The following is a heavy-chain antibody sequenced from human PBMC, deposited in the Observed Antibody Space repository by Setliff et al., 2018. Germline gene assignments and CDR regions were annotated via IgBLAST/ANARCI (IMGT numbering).Heavy chain of an antibody. Sequence: ASVKVSCKASGYTFTSYGISWVRQAPGQGLEWMGWISAYNGNTNYAQKLQGRVTITRSTSLSTAYMELSSLRSEDTAIYYCARAHSGSDFHDPFDIWGQGTMVTVSS. CDR1: GYTFTSYG. CDR3: ARAHSGSDFHDPFDI. CDR2: ISAYNGNT. J-gene: IGHJ3*02. V-gene: IGHV1-18*01. D-gene: IGHD1-26*01.